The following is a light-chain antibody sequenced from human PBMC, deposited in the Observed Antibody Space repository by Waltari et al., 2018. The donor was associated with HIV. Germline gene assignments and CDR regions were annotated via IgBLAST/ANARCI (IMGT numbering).Light chain of an antibody. J-gene: IGLJ3*02. CDR1: SSNIGSNT. CDR2: SNH. Sequence: QSVLTQPPSASGTPGQRVTISCSGSSSNIGSNTVNWYQQPPGTAPKLLIYSNHQRPSGVPDRFSGSRSGTSASLAISGLQSEDEADYYCAAWDDSLNGWVFGGGTKLTVL. CDR3: AAWDDSLNGWV. V-gene: IGLV1-44*01.